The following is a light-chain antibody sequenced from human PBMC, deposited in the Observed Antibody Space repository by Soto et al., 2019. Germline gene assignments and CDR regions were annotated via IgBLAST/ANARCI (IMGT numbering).Light chain of an antibody. J-gene: IGLJ2*01. Sequence: QSVLTQPPSAFGTPGQRVTISCSGSSSNIGSYTVSWYQQLPGAAPKLLIYSNNQRPSGVPDRFSGSKSGTSASLGISGLQSEDEADYYCAAWDDSLNGVLFGGGTKVTVL. CDR2: SNN. V-gene: IGLV1-44*01. CDR3: AAWDDSLNGVL. CDR1: SSNIGSYT.